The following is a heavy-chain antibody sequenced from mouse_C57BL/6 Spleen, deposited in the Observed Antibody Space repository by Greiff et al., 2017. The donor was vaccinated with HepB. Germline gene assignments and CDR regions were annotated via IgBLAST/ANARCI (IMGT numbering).Heavy chain of an antibody. Sequence: EVQVVESGGGLVQPKGSLKLSCAASGFSFNTYAMNWVRQAPGKGLEWVARIRSKSNNYATYYADSVKDRFTISRDDSESRLYLQMNNLKTEDTARYYCVRQLTGPHWYFDVWGTGTTVTVSS. CDR3: VRQLTGPHWYFDV. J-gene: IGHJ1*03. V-gene: IGHV10-1*01. CDR1: GFSFNTYA. D-gene: IGHD4-1*01. CDR2: IRSKSNNYAT.